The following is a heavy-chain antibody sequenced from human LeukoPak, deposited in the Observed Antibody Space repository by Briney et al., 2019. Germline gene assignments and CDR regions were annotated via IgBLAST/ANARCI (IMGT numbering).Heavy chain of an antibody. CDR1: GYTLTELS. CDR3: AREVGSIVVVPRPDWYFDL. V-gene: IGHV1-24*01. D-gene: IGHD2-2*01. CDR2: FDPEDGET. J-gene: IGHJ2*01. Sequence: GASVKVSCKVSGYTLTELSMHWVRQAPGKGLEWMGGFDPEDGETIYAQKFQGRVTMTEDTSTDTAYMELSSLRSDDTAVYYCAREVGSIVVVPRPDWYFDLWGRGTLVTVSS.